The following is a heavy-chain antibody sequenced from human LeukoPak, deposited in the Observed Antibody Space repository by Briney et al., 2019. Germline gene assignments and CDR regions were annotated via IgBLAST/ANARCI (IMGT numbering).Heavy chain of an antibody. Sequence: ASVKVSCKASGYTFTSYYMHWVRQAPGQGLEWMGIINPSVGSTSYAQKFQGRVTMTRDTSTSTVYMELSSLRSEDTAVYYCARDPLHYDFWSGYEAAEYFQHWGQGTLVTVSS. CDR1: GYTFTSYY. CDR2: INPSVGST. V-gene: IGHV1-46*01. D-gene: IGHD3-3*01. CDR3: ARDPLHYDFWSGYEAAEYFQH. J-gene: IGHJ1*01.